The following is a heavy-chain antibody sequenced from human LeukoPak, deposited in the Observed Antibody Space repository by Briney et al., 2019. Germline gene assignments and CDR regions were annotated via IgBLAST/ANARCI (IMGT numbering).Heavy chain of an antibody. J-gene: IGHJ4*02. V-gene: IGHV3-23*01. CDR1: GFTFSSYA. CDR2: ISGSGGST. CDR3: AKAKKGWMVRGVIGFDY. Sequence: PGGSLRLSCAASGFTFSSYAMSWVPQAPGKGLEWVSAISGSGGSTYYADSVKGRFTISRDNSKNTLYLQMNSLRAEDTAVYYCAKAKKGWMVRGVIGFDYWGQGTLVTVSS. D-gene: IGHD3-10*01.